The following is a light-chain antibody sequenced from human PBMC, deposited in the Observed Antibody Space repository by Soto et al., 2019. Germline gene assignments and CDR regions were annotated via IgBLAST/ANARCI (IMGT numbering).Light chain of an antibody. J-gene: IGKJ5*01. CDR2: GAS. CDR1: QSVSSSY. V-gene: IGKV3-20*01. CDR3: QQCGRAPIT. Sequence: EIVLTQSPATLSFSPGERATLSCWASQSVSSSYLAWYQQKPGQAPRLLIYGASSRATGIPDRFGGSGSGTDFTLTISRLEPEDFAVYYCQQCGRAPITFGQGTRLEIK.